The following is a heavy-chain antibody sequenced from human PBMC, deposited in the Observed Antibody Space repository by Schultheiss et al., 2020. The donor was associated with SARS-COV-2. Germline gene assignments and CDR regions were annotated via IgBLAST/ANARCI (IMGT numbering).Heavy chain of an antibody. CDR2: ISYDGSTQ. J-gene: IGHJ6*02. Sequence: GESLKISCAASGFSFSICGMHWVRQAPGKGLEWVAVISYDGSTQYYSDSVKGRFTISRDNSKNTLYLQMNSLRAEDTAVYYCARTTYYYDSSGYYNSDYYYGMDVWGQGTTVTVSS. V-gene: IGHV3-30*03. CDR3: ARTTYYYDSSGYYNSDYYYGMDV. D-gene: IGHD3-22*01. CDR1: GFSFSICG.